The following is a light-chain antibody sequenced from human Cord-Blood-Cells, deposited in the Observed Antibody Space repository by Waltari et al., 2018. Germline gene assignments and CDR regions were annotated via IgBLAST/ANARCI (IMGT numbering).Light chain of an antibody. Sequence: DIQMTQSPSTLSASVGDRVTITCRASQSISSWLAWYQQKPGKAPKLLIYKASSLESGVPSRCSGSGSGTEFTLTISSLQPDDFATYYCQQYNSYSPGFTFGPGTKVDIK. V-gene: IGKV1-5*03. CDR2: KAS. CDR3: QQYNSYSPGFT. CDR1: QSISSW. J-gene: IGKJ3*01.